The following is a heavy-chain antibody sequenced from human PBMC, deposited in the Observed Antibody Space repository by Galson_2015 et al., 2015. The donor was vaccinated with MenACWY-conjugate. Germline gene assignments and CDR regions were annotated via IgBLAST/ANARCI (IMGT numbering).Heavy chain of an antibody. J-gene: IGHJ2*01. V-gene: IGHV5-51*01. CDR2: IYPGDSDT. CDR3: ARSGSGTWYFDL. Sequence: QSGAEVKKPGESLQISCKLSGYSITSHWIGWARQMPGKGLEWMGIIYPGDSDTRYSPSFQGRVTFSVDKSISTAYLQLSSLKASDTAMYYCARSGSGTWYFDLWGRGTLVTVSS. D-gene: IGHD1-26*01. CDR1: GYSITSHW.